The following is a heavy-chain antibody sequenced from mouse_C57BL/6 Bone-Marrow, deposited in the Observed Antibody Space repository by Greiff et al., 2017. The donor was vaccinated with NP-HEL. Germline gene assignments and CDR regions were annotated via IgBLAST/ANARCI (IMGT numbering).Heavy chain of an antibody. CDR2: ISSGGSYT. D-gene: IGHD2-12*01. Sequence: VQLKESGGDLVKPGGSLKLSCAASGFTFSSYGMSWVRQTPDKRLEWVATISSGGSYTYYPDSVKGRFTISRDNAKNTLYLQMSSLKSEDTAMYYCARHDYSPYFDYWGQGTTLTVSS. J-gene: IGHJ2*01. V-gene: IGHV5-6*01. CDR3: ARHDYSPYFDY. CDR1: GFTFSSYG.